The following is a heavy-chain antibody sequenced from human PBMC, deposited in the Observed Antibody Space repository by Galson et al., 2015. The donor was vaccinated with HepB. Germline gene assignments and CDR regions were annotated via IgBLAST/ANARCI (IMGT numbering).Heavy chain of an antibody. CDR2: IYPDDSKI. CDR1: GYSFSSNW. D-gene: IGHD3-10*01. Sequence: QSGAEVKKPGESLKISCKGSGYSFSSNWIGWVRQMPGKGLEWMGIIYPDDSKIRYSPSFQGQVTISADKSISTAYLQWSSLKASDTAIYYCARHFDYYGSGGYNWFDPWGQGTLVTVSS. V-gene: IGHV5-51*01. CDR3: ARHFDYYGSGGYNWFDP. J-gene: IGHJ5*02.